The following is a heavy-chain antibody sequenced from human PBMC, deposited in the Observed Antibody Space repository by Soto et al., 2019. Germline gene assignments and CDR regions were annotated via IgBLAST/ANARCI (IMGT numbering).Heavy chain of an antibody. D-gene: IGHD3-3*02. V-gene: IGHV4-38-2*01. J-gene: IGHJ4*02. Sequence: PSETLSRTCAVSGYSITNGYYWGWILQPPWKGLEWIGSIYHSGNTYYNPSLKSRVTLSIDTSKNQFSLKLRSVTAADTAMYYCARVKLAGRGSFHDWGQGTLVTVSS. CDR3: ARVKLAGRGSFHD. CDR1: GYSITNGYY. CDR2: IYHSGNT.